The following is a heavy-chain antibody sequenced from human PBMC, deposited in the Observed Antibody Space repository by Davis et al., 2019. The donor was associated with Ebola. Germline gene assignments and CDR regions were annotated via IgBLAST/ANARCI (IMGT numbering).Heavy chain of an antibody. D-gene: IGHD3-10*01. CDR2: ISAYNGNT. Sequence: AASVKVSCKASGYTFTSYGISWVRQAPGQGLEWMGWISAYNGNTNYAPKLQGRVTMTTDTSTSTAYMELRSLRSDDTAVYYCARDGAWVTMVRGQRYGMDVWGQGTTVTVS. V-gene: IGHV1-18*01. J-gene: IGHJ6*02. CDR1: GYTFTSYG. CDR3: ARDGAWVTMVRGQRYGMDV.